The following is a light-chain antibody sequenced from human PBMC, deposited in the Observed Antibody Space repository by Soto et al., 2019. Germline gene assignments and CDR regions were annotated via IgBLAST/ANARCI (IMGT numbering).Light chain of an antibody. CDR2: GAS. CDR3: QQYNNWPRT. J-gene: IGKJ1*01. V-gene: IGKV3-15*01. Sequence: EIVLTQSPGTLSLSAGERATLSCRASQSVSSSYLAWYQQKPGQAPRLLIYGASTRATGIPARFSGSGSGTEFTLTINSLQSEDFAVYYCQQYNNWPRTFGQGTKVDI. CDR1: QSVSSSY.